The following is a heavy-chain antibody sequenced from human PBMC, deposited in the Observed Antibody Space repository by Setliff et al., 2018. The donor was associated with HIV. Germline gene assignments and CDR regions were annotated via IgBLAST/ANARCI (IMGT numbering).Heavy chain of an antibody. CDR1: GFTVSTYY. CDR3: ARSQGIGNYYMDV. V-gene: IGHV3-21*01. Sequence: GGSLRLSCAASGFTVSTYYMSWVRQAPGKGLEWVSSISYRSSYIYYSDSVKGRFTISRDDAKNSLFLQVNSLRDEDTAVYYCARSQGIGNYYMDVWGTGTTVTVSS. D-gene: IGHD2-15*01. J-gene: IGHJ6*03. CDR2: ISYRSSYI.